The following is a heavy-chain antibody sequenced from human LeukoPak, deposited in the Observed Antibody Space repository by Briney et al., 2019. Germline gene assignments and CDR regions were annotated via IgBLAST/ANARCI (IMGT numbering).Heavy chain of an antibody. CDR2: INHSGST. CDR3: ARGRYYYGSGTSGWFDP. J-gene: IGHJ5*02. D-gene: IGHD3-10*01. CDR1: GVSFSGYY. Sequence: SETLSLTCAVYGVSFSGYYWSWIRQPPGKGLEWVLEINHSGSTNYNPSLKRRDTISVDTSKNQFSLKLSSVTAADTAVYYCARGRYYYGSGTSGWFDPWGQGTLVTVSS. V-gene: IGHV4-34*01.